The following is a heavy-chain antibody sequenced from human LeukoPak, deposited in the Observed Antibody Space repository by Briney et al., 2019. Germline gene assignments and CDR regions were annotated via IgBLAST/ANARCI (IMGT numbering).Heavy chain of an antibody. CDR2: IFSSGST. V-gene: IGHV4-59*03. J-gene: IGHJ4*02. Sequence: SETLSLTCTVSGGSISGYYWGWIRQPPGEGLEWIGYIFSSGSTDYNPSLKSRVTISLDTSRNQFSLKLSSVTAADTAVYYCAKHSSSHYFDYWGQGTLVTVSS. D-gene: IGHD6-6*01. CDR1: GGSISGYY. CDR3: AKHSSSHYFDY.